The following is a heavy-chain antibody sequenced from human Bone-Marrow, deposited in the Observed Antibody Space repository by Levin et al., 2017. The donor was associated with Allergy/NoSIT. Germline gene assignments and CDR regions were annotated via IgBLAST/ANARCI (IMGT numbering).Heavy chain of an antibody. V-gene: IGHV3-74*01. CDR2: MNSDGSST. Sequence: GESLKISCTASGFTFSSYWMHWVRQAPGKGLVWVSRMNSDGSSTNYADSVKGRFTISRDNAKDTLYLQMNSLRAEDTAMYDCARGGVTTGSVFNYWGQGTLVTVSS. CDR1: GFTFSSYW. D-gene: IGHD3-10*01. CDR3: ARGGVTTGSVFNY. J-gene: IGHJ4*02.